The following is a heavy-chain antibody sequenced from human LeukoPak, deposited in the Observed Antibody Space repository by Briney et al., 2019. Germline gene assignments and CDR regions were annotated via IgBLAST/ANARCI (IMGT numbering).Heavy chain of an antibody. CDR1: GYTFTGYY. Sequence: ASVKVSCKASGYTFTGYYMHWVRQAPGQGLEWMGWINPKSGGTNYAQKFQGRVTMTRDTSTSTVYMELSSLRSEDTAVYYCARAEGVVPALNWFDPWGQGTLVTVSS. CDR2: INPKSGGT. V-gene: IGHV1-2*02. J-gene: IGHJ5*02. D-gene: IGHD2-2*01. CDR3: ARAEGVVPALNWFDP.